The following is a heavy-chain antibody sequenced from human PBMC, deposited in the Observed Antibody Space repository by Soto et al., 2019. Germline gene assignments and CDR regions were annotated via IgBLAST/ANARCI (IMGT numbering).Heavy chain of an antibody. CDR3: ARESGDWPLNWFDP. D-gene: IGHD2-21*02. CDR1: GFNFTNHW. Sequence: GGSLRLSCAASGFNFTNHWMHWVRQAPGKGLVWVSRITSDGRSKAYAESVKGRFAISRDNAKNTVYLQMNGLTVEDTAVYYCARESGDWPLNWFDPWGQGTLVTVSS. J-gene: IGHJ5*02. V-gene: IGHV3-74*01. CDR2: ITSDGRSK.